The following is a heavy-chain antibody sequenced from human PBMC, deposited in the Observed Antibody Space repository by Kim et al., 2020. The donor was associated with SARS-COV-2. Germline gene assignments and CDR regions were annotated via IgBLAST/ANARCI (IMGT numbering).Heavy chain of an antibody. Sequence: SETLSLTCTVSGGSISSYYWSWIRQPPGKGLEWIGYIYYSGSTNYNPSLKSRVTISVDTSKNQFSLKLSSVTAADTAVYYCARGPPQDYGDYLFDYWGQGTLVTVSS. CDR3: ARGPPQDYGDYLFDY. CDR2: IYYSGST. CDR1: GGSISSYY. J-gene: IGHJ4*02. D-gene: IGHD4-17*01. V-gene: IGHV4-59*13.